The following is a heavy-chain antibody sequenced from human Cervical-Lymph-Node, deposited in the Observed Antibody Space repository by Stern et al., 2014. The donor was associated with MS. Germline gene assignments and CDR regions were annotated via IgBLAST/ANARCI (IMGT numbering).Heavy chain of an antibody. J-gene: IGHJ4*02. CDR1: GFTFSSFA. CDR2: NSGNGDRP. D-gene: IGHD6-13*01. CDR3: AKSPSHSWQIFDH. Sequence: EVQLVQSGGGLVQPGGSLRLSCAASGFTFSSFAMNWVRQAPGKGLEWVSSNSGNGDRPYYADSVKGRFTISRDNSKNTLYLQVNNLRVEDTAVYYCAKSPSHSWQIFDHWGQGTLVTVSS. V-gene: IGHV3-23*04.